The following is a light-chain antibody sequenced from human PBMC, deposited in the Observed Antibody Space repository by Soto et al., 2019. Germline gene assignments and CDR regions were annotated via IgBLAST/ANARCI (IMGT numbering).Light chain of an antibody. J-gene: IGKJ2*01. CDR3: QQSYSTPYT. V-gene: IGKV1-39*01. CDR2: AAS. Sequence: DLQMTQSPSSLSASVGDRVTITCRASQSMRSYLNWYQQKPGKAPKLLIYAASSLQSGVPSRFSGRGSGTDFTLTISSLQPEDFATYYCQQSYSTPYTFGQGTKLEIK. CDR1: QSMRSY.